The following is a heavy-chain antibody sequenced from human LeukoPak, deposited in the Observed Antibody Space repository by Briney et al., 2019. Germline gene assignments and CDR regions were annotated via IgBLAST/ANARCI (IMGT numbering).Heavy chain of an antibody. CDR1: GYSFTSYW. V-gene: IGHV5-51*01. CDR2: IFPSDSDT. CDR3: ARQTTFDV. Sequence: GESLKISCKGSGYSFTSYWINWVRQMPGKGLEWMGIIFPSDSDTRYSPSFQGQVTMSGDKSSNTAYLQLSTVKASDTAMYYCARQTTFDVWGQGTMVTVSS. D-gene: IGHD4-11*01. J-gene: IGHJ3*01.